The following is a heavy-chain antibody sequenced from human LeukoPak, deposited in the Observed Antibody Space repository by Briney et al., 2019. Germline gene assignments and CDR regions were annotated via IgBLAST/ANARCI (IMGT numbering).Heavy chain of an antibody. D-gene: IGHD3-9*01. CDR2: INQDGSEK. J-gene: IGHJ6*03. CDR3: TRAGLSYYMDV. Sequence: GGSLRLSCAASEFTFSSYWMSWVRQAPGKGLEWVANINQDGSEKYYVDSVKGRFTISRDNGQNSLYLQMNSLRAEDTAVYYCTRAGLSYYMDVWGKGTTVSVSS. CDR1: EFTFSSYW. V-gene: IGHV3-7*01.